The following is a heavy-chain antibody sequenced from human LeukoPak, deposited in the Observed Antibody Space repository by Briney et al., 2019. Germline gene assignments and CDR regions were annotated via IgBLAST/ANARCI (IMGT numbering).Heavy chain of an antibody. CDR2: ISSSSSYI. J-gene: IGHJ4*02. D-gene: IGHD3-10*01. CDR1: GFTFSSYS. Sequence: PGGSLRLSCAASGFTFSSYSMNWVRQAPGKGLEWVSSISSSSSYIYYADSVKGRFTISRDNAKNSLYLQMNSLRAEDTAVYYCARDYYDSGSYYKGSGFLYWGQGTLVTVSS. V-gene: IGHV3-21*01. CDR3: ARDYYDSGSYYKGSGFLY.